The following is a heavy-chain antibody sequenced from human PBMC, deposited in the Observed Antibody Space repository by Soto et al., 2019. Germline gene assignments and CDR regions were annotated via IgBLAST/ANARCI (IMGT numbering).Heavy chain of an antibody. CDR2: IYYSGST. Sequence: PSETLSLTCTVSGGSISIGDYYWSCIRQPPGKGLEWIGYIYYSGSTYYNPSLKSRVTISVDTSKNQFSLKLSSVTAADTAVYYCARYDVSSSPYGMDVWGQGTTVTVSS. CDR1: GGSISIGDYY. D-gene: IGHD6-13*01. V-gene: IGHV4-30-4*01. CDR3: ARYDVSSSPYGMDV. J-gene: IGHJ6*02.